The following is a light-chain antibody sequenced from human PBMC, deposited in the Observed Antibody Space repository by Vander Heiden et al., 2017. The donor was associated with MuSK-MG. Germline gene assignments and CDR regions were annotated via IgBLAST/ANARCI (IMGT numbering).Light chain of an antibody. J-gene: IGKJ2*01. CDR2: DAL. CDR3: QQYSSSSYT. V-gene: IGKV3-20*01. Sequence: EIVLTQPPGTLSLSPGARATLSCMASHDMIYKYLGWYQQKHGQAPRLLIYDALGRATGVPDRFSGSASGTDFTLTISRLEPEDFAVYYCQQYSSSSYTFGQGTKLEI. CDR1: HDMIYKY.